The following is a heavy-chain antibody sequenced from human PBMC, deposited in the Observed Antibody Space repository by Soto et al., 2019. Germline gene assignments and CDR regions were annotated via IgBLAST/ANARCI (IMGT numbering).Heavy chain of an antibody. CDR1: GDSVSSNSAA. CDR3: AGARSTWGSTWYFDY. V-gene: IGHV6-1*01. D-gene: IGHD6-13*01. J-gene: IGHJ4*02. CDR2: TYYRSKWYN. Sequence: SQTLSLTCAISGDSVSSNSAAWNWIRQSPSRGLEWLGRTYYRSKWYNDYAVSVKSRITINPDTSKNQFSLQPNSVTPEDTAVYYCAGARSTWGSTWYFDYWAQGTLVTVSS.